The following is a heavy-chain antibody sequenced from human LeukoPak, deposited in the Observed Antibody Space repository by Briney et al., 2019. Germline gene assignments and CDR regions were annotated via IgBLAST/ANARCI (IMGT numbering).Heavy chain of an antibody. D-gene: IGHD6-13*01. CDR2: MNPNSGNT. CDR3: ARVMRIAAAELVFDY. CDR1: GYTFTSYD. V-gene: IGHV1-8*03. Sequence: ASVKVSCKASGYTFTSYDINWVRQATGQGLEWMGWMNPNSGNTGYAQKFQGRVTITRNTSISTAYMELSSLRSEDTAVYYCARVMRIAAAELVFDYWGQGTLVTVSS. J-gene: IGHJ4*02.